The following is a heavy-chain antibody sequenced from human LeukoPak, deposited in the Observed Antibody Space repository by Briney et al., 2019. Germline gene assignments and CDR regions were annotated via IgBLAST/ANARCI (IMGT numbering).Heavy chain of an antibody. CDR2: FYHSGGT. CDR1: GGSVSSYY. Sequence: PSETLSLTCSVSGGSVSSYYWNWIRQPPGKGLEWIGFFYHSGGTHYNLSLKSRVTISLDTSKSQVSLNLNSVTAADTAVYYCARGYSSGWNGRVAFDPWGQGTLVTVSS. J-gene: IGHJ5*02. CDR3: ARGYSSGWNGRVAFDP. D-gene: IGHD6-19*01. V-gene: IGHV4-59*02.